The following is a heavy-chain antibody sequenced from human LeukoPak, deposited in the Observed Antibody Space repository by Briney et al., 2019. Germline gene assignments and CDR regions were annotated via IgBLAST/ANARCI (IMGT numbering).Heavy chain of an antibody. V-gene: IGHV3-66*04. J-gene: IGHJ4*02. CDR2: IYSDGST. D-gene: IGHD4-11*01. Sequence: PGGSLRLSCAASGFTLSSYWMHWVRQVPGKGLEWVSVIYSDGSTYYADSVKGRFTISRDNSKNTLYLQMNSLRAEDTAVNYCARQNDYIHDYWGRGTLVTVSS. CDR3: ARQNDYIHDY. CDR1: GFTLSSYW.